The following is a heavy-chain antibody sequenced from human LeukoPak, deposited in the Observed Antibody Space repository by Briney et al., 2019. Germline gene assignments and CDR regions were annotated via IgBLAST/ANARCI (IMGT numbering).Heavy chain of an antibody. CDR3: ARHLGYCTNGVCYTARRGHFDY. CDR2: IYYSGST. J-gene: IGHJ4*02. Sequence: PSETLSLTCTVSGGSISSSSYYWGWIRQPPGKGLEWIGSIYYSGSTYYNPSLKSRVTISVDTSKNQFSLKLSSVTAADTAVYYCARHLGYCTNGVCYTARRGHFDYWGQGTLVTVSS. D-gene: IGHD2-8*01. V-gene: IGHV4-39*01. CDR1: GGSISSSSYY.